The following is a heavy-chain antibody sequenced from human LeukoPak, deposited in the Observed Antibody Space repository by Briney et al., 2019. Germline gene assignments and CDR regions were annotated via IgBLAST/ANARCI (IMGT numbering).Heavy chain of an antibody. V-gene: IGHV3-74*01. Sequence: GGSLRLSCAASGFTFSSYAMSWVRQAPGKGLVWVSRIASDGSTVYADSVKGRFTISRDNAKDTVYLQMNSLRVEDTAVYYCIGSGGWPGYWGQGTLVTVSS. CDR3: IGSGGWPGY. J-gene: IGHJ4*02. CDR1: GFTFSSYA. CDR2: IASDGST. D-gene: IGHD1-26*01.